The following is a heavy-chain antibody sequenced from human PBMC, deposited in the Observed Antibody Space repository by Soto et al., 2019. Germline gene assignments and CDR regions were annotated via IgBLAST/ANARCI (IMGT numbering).Heavy chain of an antibody. CDR3: ASLLPRWGNQELRKINWFAP. Sequence: PGESLKISCKGSGYSFTSYWIGWVRQMPGKGLEWMGIIYPGDSDTRYSPSFQGQVTISADKSISTAYLQWSSLRASDTAMYYCASLLPRWGNQELRKINWFAPGGQGTLVTVSS. CDR2: IYPGDSDT. V-gene: IGHV5-51*01. J-gene: IGHJ5*02. D-gene: IGHD3-16*01. CDR1: GYSFTSYW.